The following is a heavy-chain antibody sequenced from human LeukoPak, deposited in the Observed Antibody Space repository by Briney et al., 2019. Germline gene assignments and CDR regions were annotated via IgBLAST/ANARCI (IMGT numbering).Heavy chain of an antibody. D-gene: IGHD3-10*01. CDR1: GYSFTDKY. CDR3: ARDRITMVRGVAKNNWFDP. V-gene: IGHV1-2*02. CDR2: INPNSGGT. J-gene: IGHJ5*02. Sequence: ASVKVSCKASGYSFTDKYMHWVRQAPGQGLEWMGWINPNSGGTNYAQKFQGRDTMTRDTSISTAYMELSRLRSDDTAVYYCARDRITMVRGVAKNNWFDPWGQGTLVTVSS.